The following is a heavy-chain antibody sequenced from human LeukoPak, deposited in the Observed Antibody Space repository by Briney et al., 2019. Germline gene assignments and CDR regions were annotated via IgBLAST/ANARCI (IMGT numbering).Heavy chain of an antibody. CDR1: GYTFTGYY. CDR2: INPNSGGT. D-gene: IGHD3-22*01. J-gene: IGHJ4*02. CDR3: ARDLNYYDSSGYYLDSMGY. Sequence: ASVKVSCKASGYTFTGYYMHWVRQAPGQGLEWMGWINPNSGGTNYAQKFQGRVTMTTDTSTSTAYMELRSLRSDDTAVYYCARDLNYYDSSGYYLDSMGYWGQGTLVTVSS. V-gene: IGHV1-2*02.